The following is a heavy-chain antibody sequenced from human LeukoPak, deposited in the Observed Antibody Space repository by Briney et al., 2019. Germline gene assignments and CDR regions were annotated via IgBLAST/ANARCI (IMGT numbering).Heavy chain of an antibody. CDR2: ISSSGDTT. CDR1: GFTFSRYA. Sequence: GGSLGLSCAASGFTFSRYAMNWVRQAPGRGLECVSTISSSGDTTHYADSVQGRFTISRDNSNNTLYLQMNRLIVEDTAVYYCAKDMSSDWYGGPDYWGQGTLVTVSS. V-gene: IGHV3-23*01. J-gene: IGHJ4*02. D-gene: IGHD3-10*01. CDR3: AKDMSSDWYGGPDY.